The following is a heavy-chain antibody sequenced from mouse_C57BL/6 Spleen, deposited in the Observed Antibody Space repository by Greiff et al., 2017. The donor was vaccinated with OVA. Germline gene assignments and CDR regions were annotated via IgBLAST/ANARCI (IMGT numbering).Heavy chain of an antibody. J-gene: IGHJ2*01. CDR3: ARSLITTVVGFDY. CDR2: INPNYGTT. Sequence: VQLKQSGPELVKPGASVKISCKASGYSFTDYNMNWVKQSNGKSLEWIGVINPNYGTTSYNQKFKGKATLTVYQSSSTAYMQLHSLTSEDSAVYYCARSLITTVVGFDYWGQGTTLTVSS. CDR1: GYSFTDYN. V-gene: IGHV1-39*01. D-gene: IGHD1-1*01.